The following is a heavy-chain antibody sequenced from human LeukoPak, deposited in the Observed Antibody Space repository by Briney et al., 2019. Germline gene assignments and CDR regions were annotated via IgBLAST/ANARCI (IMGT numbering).Heavy chain of an antibody. Sequence: GGSLRLSCAASGFTFSSYSMNWVRQAPGKGLEWVSSISSSSSYIYYADSVKGRFTISRDNAKNSLYLQMNSLRAEDTAVYYCARMFDFWSGYDSWFDPWGQGTLVTVSS. CDR2: ISSSSSYI. CDR3: ARMFDFWSGYDSWFDP. V-gene: IGHV3-21*01. CDR1: GFTFSSYS. J-gene: IGHJ5*02. D-gene: IGHD3-3*01.